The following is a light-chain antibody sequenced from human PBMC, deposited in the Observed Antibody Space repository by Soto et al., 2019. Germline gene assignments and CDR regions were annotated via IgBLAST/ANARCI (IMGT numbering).Light chain of an antibody. CDR1: SSDVGGSKY. Sequence: QSALTQPPSASGSPGQSVTISCTGTSSDVGGSKYVSRYQQHPGKAPKLMIYEVTKRPSGVPARFSGSKSGNTASLTVSGLQADDEADYYCSSYAGSNTFVLFGGGTKLTVL. J-gene: IGLJ2*01. V-gene: IGLV2-8*01. CDR2: EVT. CDR3: SSYAGSNTFVL.